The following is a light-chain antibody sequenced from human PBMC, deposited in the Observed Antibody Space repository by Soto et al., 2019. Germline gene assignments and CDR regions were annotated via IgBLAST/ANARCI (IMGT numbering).Light chain of an antibody. CDR2: EAS. J-gene: IGKJ1*01. Sequence: EIVLTQSPATLSVSPGERATLSCRASPRIVGNLAWFQHKPVQAPILLLYEASTRATGVPARCSGSGSRTDFTLTISGLPSEDAAIYYGQQYQTWPRTFGQGTMVEVK. CDR1: PRIVGN. V-gene: IGKV3-15*01. CDR3: QQYQTWPRT.